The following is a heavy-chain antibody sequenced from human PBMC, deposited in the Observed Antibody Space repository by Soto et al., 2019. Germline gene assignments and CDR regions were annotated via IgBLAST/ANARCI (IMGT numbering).Heavy chain of an antibody. J-gene: IGHJ4*02. D-gene: IGHD2-21*02. CDR3: ASSGGDRDYFDY. V-gene: IGHV4-34*01. Sequence: SETLSLTCAVYGGSFSGYYWSWIRQPPGKGLEWIGEINHSGSTNYNPSLKSRVTISVDTSKNQFSLKLSSVTAADTAVYYCASSGGDRDYFDYWGQGTLVTVSS. CDR1: GGSFSGYY. CDR2: INHSGST.